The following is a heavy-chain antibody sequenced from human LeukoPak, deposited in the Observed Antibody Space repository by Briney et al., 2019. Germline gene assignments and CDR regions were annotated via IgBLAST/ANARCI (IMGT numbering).Heavy chain of an antibody. CDR2: IIPILGTA. D-gene: IGHD3-22*01. CDR1: GGTFSSYA. V-gene: IGHV1-69*11. J-gene: IGHJ4*02. Sequence: SVNVSCKASGGTFSSYAISWVRQAPGQGLEWMGRIIPILGTAHYAQKFQGGVTITTDESTSTAYMELSSLRSEDTAVYYCATDYDSMGDYWGQGTLVTVSS. CDR3: ATDYDSMGDY.